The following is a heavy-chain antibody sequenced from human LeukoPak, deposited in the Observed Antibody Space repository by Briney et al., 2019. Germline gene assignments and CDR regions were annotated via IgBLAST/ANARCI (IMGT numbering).Heavy chain of an antibody. CDR3: AREEMATGHY. CDR2: INPNSGGT. V-gene: IGHV1-2*02. Sequence: ASVTVSFTASGYTFTVYYMHWVRQAPGQGLEWMGWINPNSGGTNYAQKFQGRVTMTRDTSISTAYMELSRLRSDDTAVYYCAREEMATGHYWGQGTLVTVSS. D-gene: IGHD5-24*01. J-gene: IGHJ4*02. CDR1: GYTFTVYY.